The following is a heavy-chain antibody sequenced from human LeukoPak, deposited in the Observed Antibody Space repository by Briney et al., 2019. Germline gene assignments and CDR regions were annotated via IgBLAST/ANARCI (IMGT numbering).Heavy chain of an antibody. CDR3: ARDSQYYDFWSGYLTYHYYMDV. J-gene: IGHJ6*03. CDR1: GDSVSSNSAA. D-gene: IGHD3-3*01. CDR2: TYYRSKWYN. V-gene: IGHV6-1*01. Sequence: SQTLSLTCAISGDSVSSNSAAWNWIRQSPSRGLEWLGRTYYRSKWYNDYAVSVKSRITINPDTSKNQFSLQLNSVTPEDTAVYYCARDSQYYDFWSGYLTYHYYMDVWGKGTTVTVSS.